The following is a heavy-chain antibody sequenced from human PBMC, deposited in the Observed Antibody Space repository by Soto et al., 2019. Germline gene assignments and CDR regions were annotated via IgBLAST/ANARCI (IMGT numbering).Heavy chain of an antibody. CDR1: GGSISSGNSYS. V-gene: IGHV4-30-2*01. Sequence: TLSLTCAVSGGSISSGNSYSWSWIRQPPGKGLEWIGSISHTGSTSYNPSLKGRVTMSVDKSKNQFSLKLSSVTAADMAVYYCARAVAPYLGTWFDPWGQGTLVTVSS. CDR3: ARAVAPYLGTWFDP. J-gene: IGHJ5*02. D-gene: IGHD3-16*01. CDR2: ISHTGST.